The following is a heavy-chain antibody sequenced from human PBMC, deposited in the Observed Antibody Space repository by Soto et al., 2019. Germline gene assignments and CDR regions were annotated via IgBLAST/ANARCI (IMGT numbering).Heavy chain of an antibody. J-gene: IGHJ4*02. D-gene: IGHD6-19*01. V-gene: IGHV3-21*01. Sequence: EVQLVESGGGLVKPGGSLRLSFAASGFTFSSYRMNWVRQAPGKGLEWVSSISSSSSYIYYADSVKGRFTISRDNAKNSLYLQMNSLRAEDTAVYYCARDRAPYSSGRGPDYWGQGTLVTVSS. CDR3: ARDRAPYSSGRGPDY. CDR2: ISSSSSYI. CDR1: GFTFSSYR.